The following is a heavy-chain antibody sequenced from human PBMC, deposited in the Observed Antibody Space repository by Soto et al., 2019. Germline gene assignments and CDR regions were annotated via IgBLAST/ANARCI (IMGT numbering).Heavy chain of an antibody. V-gene: IGHV1-3*01. J-gene: IGHJ5*02. D-gene: IGHD3-22*01. Sequence: ASVKVSCKASGYTFTSYAMHWVRQAPGQRLEWMGWINAGNGNTKYSQKFQGRVTITRDTSASTAYMELSSLRSEDTAVYYCASSYYYDSSGYYRAYWFDPWGQGTLVTVSS. CDR3: ASSYYYDSSGYYRAYWFDP. CDR2: INAGNGNT. CDR1: GYTFTSYA.